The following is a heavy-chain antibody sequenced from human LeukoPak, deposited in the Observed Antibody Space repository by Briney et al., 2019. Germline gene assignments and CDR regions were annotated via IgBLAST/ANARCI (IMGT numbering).Heavy chain of an antibody. CDR1: GGSISSYY. Sequence: SETLSLTCTVSGGSISSYYWSWIRQPPGKGLEWIGYIYYSGSTNYNPSLKSRVTISVDTSKNQFSLKLSSVTAADTAVYYCARRRGYSGYVNWFDPWGQGTLVTVSS. CDR3: ARRRGYSGYVNWFDP. D-gene: IGHD5-12*01. CDR2: IYYSGST. V-gene: IGHV4-59*12. J-gene: IGHJ5*02.